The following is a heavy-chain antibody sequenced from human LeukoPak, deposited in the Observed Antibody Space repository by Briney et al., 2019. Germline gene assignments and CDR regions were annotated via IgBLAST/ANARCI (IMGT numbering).Heavy chain of an antibody. V-gene: IGHV1-69*04. CDR3: ARPDHSSSSAFDY. D-gene: IGHD6-6*01. CDR2: IIPILGIA. CDR1: GGTFGSYA. Sequence: SVKVSCKASGGTFGSYAISWVRQAPGQGLEWMGRIIPILGIANYAQKFQGRVTITADKSTSTAYMELSSLRSEDTAVYYCARPDHSSSSAFDYWGQGTLVTVSS. J-gene: IGHJ4*02.